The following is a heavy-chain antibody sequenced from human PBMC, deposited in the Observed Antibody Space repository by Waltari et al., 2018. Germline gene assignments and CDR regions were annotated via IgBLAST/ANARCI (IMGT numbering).Heavy chain of an antibody. V-gene: IGHV4-61*02. CDR3: AREFDS. J-gene: IGHJ4*02. Sequence: QVQLQESGPGLVKPSQTLSLTCTVPGGSISSGSYYWGWIRQPAGKGLEWIGRMYTSGTTEYNPALKSRVTISVDTSKNQFSLKLTSVTAADTALYYCAREFDSWGQGTLVTVSS. CDR1: GGSISSGSYY. CDR2: MYTSGTT.